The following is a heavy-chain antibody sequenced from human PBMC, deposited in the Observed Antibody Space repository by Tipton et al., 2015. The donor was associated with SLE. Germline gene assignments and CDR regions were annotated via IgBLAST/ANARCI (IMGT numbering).Heavy chain of an antibody. Sequence: GSLRLSCAASGFTFSSYEMNWVRQAPGKGLEWVSYISSSSSYTNYADSVKGRFTISRDNAKNSLYLQMNSLRAEDTAVYYCARVWQWLVGAFDIWGQGTMVTVSS. CDR1: GFTFSSYE. V-gene: IGHV3-48*03. CDR3: ARVWQWLVGAFDI. D-gene: IGHD6-19*01. CDR2: ISSSSSYT. J-gene: IGHJ3*02.